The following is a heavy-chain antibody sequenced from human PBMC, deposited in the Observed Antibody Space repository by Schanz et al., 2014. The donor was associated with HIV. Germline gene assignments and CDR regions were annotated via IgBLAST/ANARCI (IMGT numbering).Heavy chain of an antibody. J-gene: IGHJ6*02. D-gene: IGHD3-22*01. CDR2: ISWNSGSI. V-gene: IGHV3-9*01. CDR3: AKVLIPMIAVPYYGMDV. Sequence: EVQLVESGGGLVQPGRSLGLSCAASGFTFDEYAMHWVRQAPGKGLEWVSSISWNSGSIDYADSAKGRFTISRDNAKNSLYLQMNSLRAEDTAVYYCAKVLIPMIAVPYYGMDVWGQGTTVTVSS. CDR1: GFTFDEYA.